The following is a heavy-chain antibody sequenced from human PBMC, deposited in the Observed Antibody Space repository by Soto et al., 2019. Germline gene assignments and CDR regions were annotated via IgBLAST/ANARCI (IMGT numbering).Heavy chain of an antibody. Sequence: VQLEESGGGLVQPGGSLKLSCAASGFDFSVSAMHWVRQASGKGLEWVGRIRNKVGNYATAYGESVKGRFTISRDDSKNTTYLKISRLKPEDPAVYFCNRHRLIGANHITRVTSNDVVDIWGQGTMVTVSS. V-gene: IGHV3-73*01. J-gene: IGHJ3*02. CDR2: IRNKVGNYAT. CDR3: NRHRLIGANHITRVTSNDVVDI. D-gene: IGHD3-10*01. CDR1: GFDFSVSA.